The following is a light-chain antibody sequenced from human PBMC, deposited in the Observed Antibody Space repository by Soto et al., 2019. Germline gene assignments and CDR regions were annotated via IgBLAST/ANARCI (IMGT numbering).Light chain of an antibody. CDR1: QSIRSY. Sequence: DIQMTQSPSSLSASVGDRVTITCRASQSIRSYLNWYQQKPGKAPKLLLYAGSSLQSGVPSRFSGGESGTDFTLIINSLHPEDFATYYCQQSYSIPPTFGQGTRLEIK. V-gene: IGKV1-39*01. CDR2: AGS. J-gene: IGKJ5*01. CDR3: QQSYSIPPT.